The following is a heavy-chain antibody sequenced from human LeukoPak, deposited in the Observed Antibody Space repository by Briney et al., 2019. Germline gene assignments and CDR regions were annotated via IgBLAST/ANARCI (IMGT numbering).Heavy chain of an antibody. D-gene: IGHD4-17*01. CDR3: ARTADYGDYALDY. Sequence: PGGSLRLSCAASGLTFSSYSMNWVRQAPGKGLEWVSSISSSSSYIYYADSVKGRFTISRDNAKNSLYLQMNSPRAEDTAVYYCARTADYGDYALDYWGQGTLVTVSS. J-gene: IGHJ4*02. CDR1: GLTFSSYS. CDR2: ISSSSSYI. V-gene: IGHV3-21*01.